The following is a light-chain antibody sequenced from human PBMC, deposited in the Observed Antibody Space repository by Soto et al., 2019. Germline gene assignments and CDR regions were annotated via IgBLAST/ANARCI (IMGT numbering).Light chain of an antibody. J-gene: IGLJ2*01. CDR3: SSYTSSSTLV. Sequence: QSALTQPASVSGSRGQSITISCTGTCSDVGGYNYVSWYQQHPGKAPKLMIYEVSDRPSGVSNRFSGSKSGNTASLTISGLQAEDEADYYCSSYTSSSTLVFGGGTKLTVL. CDR1: CSDVGGYNY. CDR2: EVS. V-gene: IGLV2-14*01.